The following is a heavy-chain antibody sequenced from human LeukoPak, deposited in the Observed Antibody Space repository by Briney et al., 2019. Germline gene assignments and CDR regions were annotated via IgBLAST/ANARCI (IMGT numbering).Heavy chain of an antibody. CDR3: ADVDASA. CDR2: DGSAK. J-gene: IGHJ5*02. D-gene: IGHD2-15*01. V-gene: IGHV3-7*01. Sequence: DGSAKFYVDSVKGRFTISRDNAKGSLYLQVNSLRVEDTAVYYCADVDASAWGQGTLVTVSS.